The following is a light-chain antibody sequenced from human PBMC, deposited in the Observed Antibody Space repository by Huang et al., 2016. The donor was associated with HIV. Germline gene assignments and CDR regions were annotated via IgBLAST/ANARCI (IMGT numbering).Light chain of an antibody. CDR2: GAS. CDR3: QQYGSSPAT. CDR1: QSVNSGY. Sequence: EIVLTQSPGTLSLSPGERTTLSCRASQSVNSGYLAWDQQKPGQAPRLRIYGASTRATGIPGRFSGSGSGTDFTLTISRLQPEDFAVYYCQQYGSSPATFGQGTKVEVK. V-gene: IGKV3-20*01. J-gene: IGKJ1*01.